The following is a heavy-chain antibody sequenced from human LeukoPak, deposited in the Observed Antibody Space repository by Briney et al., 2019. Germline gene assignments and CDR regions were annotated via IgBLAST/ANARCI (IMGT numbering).Heavy chain of an antibody. V-gene: IGHV3-48*04. D-gene: IGHD3-22*01. CDR2: ISSSSSTI. J-gene: IGHJ3*02. CDR3: TSSGYHDVRAFDI. CDR1: GFTFDDYD. Sequence: GGSLRLSCAASGFTFDDYDMSWVRQAPGKGLEWVSYISSSSSTIYYADSVKGRFTISRDNAKNSLYLQMNSLRAEDTAVYYCTSSGYHDVRAFDIWGQGTMVTVSS.